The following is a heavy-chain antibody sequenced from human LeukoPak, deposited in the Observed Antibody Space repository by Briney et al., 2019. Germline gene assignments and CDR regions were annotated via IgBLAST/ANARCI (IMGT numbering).Heavy chain of an antibody. CDR2: VNGYNGNT. D-gene: IGHD6-13*01. V-gene: IGHV1-18*01. Sequence: ASVKVSCKASGYTFSSYGIIWARQAPGQGLEWMGWVNGYNGNTDYAQKFQGWVTMTRDTSISTAYMELSRLRSDDTAVYYCARAARDRYSSSWFDWGQGTLVTVSS. CDR3: ARAARDRYSSSWFD. CDR1: GYTFSSYG. J-gene: IGHJ4*02.